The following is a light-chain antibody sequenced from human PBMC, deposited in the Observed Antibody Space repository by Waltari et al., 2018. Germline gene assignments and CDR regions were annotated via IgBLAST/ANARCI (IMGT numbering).Light chain of an antibody. J-gene: IGKJ4*01. V-gene: IGKV3-20*01. Sequence: EIVLTQSPGTLSLSPGEGATISCRASQSVTNSCLGWYQQKPGQAPRLLIYGMSSRATGISDRFSGSGSGTDFTLTISRLEPEDFAVYYCQQYDSSPPTFGGGTKVEIK. CDR3: QQYDSSPPT. CDR1: QSVTNSC. CDR2: GMS.